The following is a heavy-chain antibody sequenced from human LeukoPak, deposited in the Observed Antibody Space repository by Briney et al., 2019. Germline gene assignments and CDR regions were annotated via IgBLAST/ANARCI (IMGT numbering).Heavy chain of an antibody. V-gene: IGHV1-69*06. Sequence: GASVKVSCKASGGTFSSYAISWVRQAPGQGLEWMGGIIPIFGTANYAQKFQGRVTITADKSTSTAYMELSSLRSEDTAVYYCARESPGPDRSYSAYWGQGTLVTVSS. CDR3: ARESPGPDRSYSAY. CDR1: GGTFSSYA. D-gene: IGHD1-26*01. J-gene: IGHJ4*02. CDR2: IIPIFGTA.